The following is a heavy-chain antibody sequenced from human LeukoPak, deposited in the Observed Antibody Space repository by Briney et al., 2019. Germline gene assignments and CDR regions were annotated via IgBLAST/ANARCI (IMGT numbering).Heavy chain of an antibody. D-gene: IGHD3-10*01. J-gene: IGHJ4*02. CDR3: AKDIGEGIDY. CDR1: GFTFDDYA. Sequence: PGGSLRLSCAASGFTFDDYAMHWVRQAPGKGLEWVSGISWNSGSIGYADSVKGRFTISRDNAKNSLYLQINSLRAEDTALYYCAKDIGEGIDYWGQGTLVTVSS. CDR2: ISWNSGSI. V-gene: IGHV3-9*01.